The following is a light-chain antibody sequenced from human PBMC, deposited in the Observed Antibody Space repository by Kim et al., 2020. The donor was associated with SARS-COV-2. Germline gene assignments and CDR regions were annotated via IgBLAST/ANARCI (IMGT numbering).Light chain of an antibody. CDR1: QSIDSS. CDR3: QQYDNWPSWT. Sequence: PGERATPSCRASQSIDSSLAWYQQKPGQAPRLLIYGASTRATGIPARFSGSGSGTEFTLTISSLQSEDFAVYYCQQYDNWPSWTFGQGTRVEIK. J-gene: IGKJ1*01. CDR2: GAS. V-gene: IGKV3-15*01.